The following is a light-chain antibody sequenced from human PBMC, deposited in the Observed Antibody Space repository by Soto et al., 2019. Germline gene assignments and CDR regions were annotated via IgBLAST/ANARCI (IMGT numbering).Light chain of an antibody. CDR1: SSDVGSYNL. CDR3: CSYAGSSTGGV. CDR2: EGS. V-gene: IGLV2-23*01. Sequence: QSALTQPASVSGSPGQSITISCTGTSSDVGSYNLVSWYQQHPGKAPKLMIYEGSKRPAGVSNRFSGSKSGNTASLTISGLQAGDEAGSYCCSYAGSSTGGVFAGGTKLTGL. J-gene: IGLJ3*02.